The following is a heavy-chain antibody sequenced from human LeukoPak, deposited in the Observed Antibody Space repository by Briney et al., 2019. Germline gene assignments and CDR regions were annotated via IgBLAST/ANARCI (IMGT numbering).Heavy chain of an antibody. CDR1: GGSFSGYY. J-gene: IGHJ6*02. V-gene: IGHV4-34*01. CDR2: INHSGST. Sequence: PSETRSLTCAVYGGSFSGYYWSWIRQPPGKGLEWIGEINHSGSTNYNPSLKSRVTISVDTSKNQFPLKLSSVTAADTAVYYCARVSDIVVVPAARGPNGMDVWGQGTTVTVSS. D-gene: IGHD2-2*01. CDR3: ARVSDIVVVPAARGPNGMDV.